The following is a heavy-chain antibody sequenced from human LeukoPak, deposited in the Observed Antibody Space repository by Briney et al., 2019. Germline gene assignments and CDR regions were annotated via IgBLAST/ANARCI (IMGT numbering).Heavy chain of an antibody. CDR1: GYSISSGYY. CDR2: IYHSGST. Sequence: SETLSLTCTVSGYSISSGYYWGWIRQPPGKGLEWIGSIYHSGSTYYNPSLKSRVTISVDTSKNQFSLKLSSVTAADTAVYYCARRDTGLWFGEFDYWGQGTLVTVSS. J-gene: IGHJ4*02. D-gene: IGHD3-10*01. CDR3: ARRDTGLWFGEFDY. V-gene: IGHV4-38-2*02.